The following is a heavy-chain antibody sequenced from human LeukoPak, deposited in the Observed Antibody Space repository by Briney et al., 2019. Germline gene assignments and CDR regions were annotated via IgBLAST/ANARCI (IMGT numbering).Heavy chain of an antibody. CDR3: ARNPGGYSNRGLDY. J-gene: IGHJ4*02. CDR2: IYYSGTT. CDR1: GDSISSSY. Sequence: SESLSLTCTVSGDSISSSYWTWIRQPPGKGLEWIGYIYYSGTTDYNPSLRSRVTISVDTPKNQFSLKLTSVTAADTAVYYCARNPGGYSNRGLDYWGQGTLVTVSS. V-gene: IGHV4-59*01. D-gene: IGHD5-12*01.